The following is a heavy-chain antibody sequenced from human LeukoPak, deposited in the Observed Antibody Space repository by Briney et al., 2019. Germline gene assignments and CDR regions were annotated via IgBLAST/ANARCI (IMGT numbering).Heavy chain of an antibody. D-gene: IGHD3-22*01. CDR2: INPNSGGT. Sequence: ASVKVSCKASGYTFTNYGIGWVRQAPGQGLEWMGWINPNSGGTNYAQKFQGRVTMTRDTSISTAYMELSRLRSDDTAVYYCAGHYYDSSGYYGYGFDYWGQGTLVTVSS. V-gene: IGHV1-2*02. CDR3: AGHYYDSSGYYGYGFDY. J-gene: IGHJ4*02. CDR1: GYTFTNYG.